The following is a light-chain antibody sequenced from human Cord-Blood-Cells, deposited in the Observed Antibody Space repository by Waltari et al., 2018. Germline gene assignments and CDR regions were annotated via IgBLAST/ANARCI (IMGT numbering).Light chain of an antibody. CDR1: SSDVGSYNL. V-gene: IGLV2-23*01. CDR2: GGS. Sequence: QSALTQPASVSGSPGQSITISCTGTSSDVGSYNLGSWYQQHPGKAPKLMIYGGSKRPSGVSNRFSGSKSGNTASLTISGLQAEDEADYYCCSYAGSSPWVFGGGTKLTVL. CDR3: CSYAGSSPWV. J-gene: IGLJ3*02.